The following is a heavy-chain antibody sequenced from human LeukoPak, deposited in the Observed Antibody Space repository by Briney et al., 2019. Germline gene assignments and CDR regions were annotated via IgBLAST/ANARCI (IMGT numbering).Heavy chain of an antibody. V-gene: IGHV3-21*01. CDR3: ARSRTTVTKDALDY. J-gene: IGHJ4*02. D-gene: IGHD4-17*01. CDR2: ISSYSNYI. Sequence: GGSLRLSCAASGFTFSTYSMNWVRQAPGKGLEWVSSISSYSNYIDYADSVKGRFTISRDNAKNSLYLQMNSLRAEDTAVYYCARSRTTVTKDALDYWGQGTLVTVSS. CDR1: GFTFSTYS.